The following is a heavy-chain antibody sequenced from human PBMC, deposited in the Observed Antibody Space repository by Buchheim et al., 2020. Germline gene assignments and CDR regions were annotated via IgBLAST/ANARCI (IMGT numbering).Heavy chain of an antibody. CDR1: GFTFSSYG. Sequence: EVQLLESGGGLVQPGGSLRLSCAASGFTFSSYGMTWVRQAPGKGLEWVSVISFSGGNTYYADSVKGRFTISRANSKNTLYPQMNSLRAEDTAVYYCAKDVRGYNYGNFDYWGQGTL. J-gene: IGHJ4*02. D-gene: IGHD5-18*01. CDR3: AKDVRGYNYGNFDY. V-gene: IGHV3-23*01. CDR2: ISFSGGNT.